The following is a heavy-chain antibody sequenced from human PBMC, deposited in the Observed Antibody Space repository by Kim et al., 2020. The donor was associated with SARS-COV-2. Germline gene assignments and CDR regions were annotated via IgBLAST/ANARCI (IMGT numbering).Heavy chain of an antibody. D-gene: IGHD3-16*01. V-gene: IGHV4-4*02. CDR1: GGSISSSNW. J-gene: IGHJ5*02. CDR3: ATVPRDGGLRWGMVDP. Sequence: SETLSLTCAVSGGSISSSNWWSWVRQPPGKGLEWIGEIYHSGSTNYNPSLKSRVTISVDKSKNQFSLKLSSVTAADTAVYYCATVPRDGGLRWGMVDPWGQGTLVTVSS. CDR2: IYHSGST.